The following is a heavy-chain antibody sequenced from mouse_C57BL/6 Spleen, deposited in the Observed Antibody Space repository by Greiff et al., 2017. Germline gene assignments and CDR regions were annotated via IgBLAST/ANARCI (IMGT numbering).Heavy chain of an antibody. Sequence: VQLQQPGAELVKPGASVKLSCKASGYTFTSYWITWVKQRPGQGLEWIGDIYPGSGSTNYNEKFKSKATLTVDTSSSTAYMQLSSLTSEDSAVYYCAREDYYGSSSPWFAYWGKGTLVTVSA. D-gene: IGHD1-1*01. CDR3: AREDYYGSSSPWFAY. J-gene: IGHJ3*01. V-gene: IGHV1-55*01. CDR1: GYTFTSYW. CDR2: IYPGSGST.